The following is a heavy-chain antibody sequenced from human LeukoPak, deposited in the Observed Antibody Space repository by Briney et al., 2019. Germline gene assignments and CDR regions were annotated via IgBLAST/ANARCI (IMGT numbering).Heavy chain of an antibody. CDR3: AIYSDTYYFDH. V-gene: IGHV5-51*01. Sequence: GESLEISCKCSGYSFTTYWIGWVRQMPGKGLEWMGIIYPTDSDTRYSPSFQGQVTISADKSISTAYLQWSSLKASDTAMYYCAIYSDTYYFDHWGQRTLVTVSS. CDR2: IYPTDSDT. J-gene: IGHJ4*02. D-gene: IGHD1-26*01. CDR1: GYSFTTYW.